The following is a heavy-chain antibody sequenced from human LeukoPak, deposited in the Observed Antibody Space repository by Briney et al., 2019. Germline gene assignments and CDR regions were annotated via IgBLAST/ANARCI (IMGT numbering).Heavy chain of an antibody. Sequence: PSETLSLTCTVSGGSITSGSYYWAWIRQPPGTGLEWIGSIYSGGSTYYHPSLKSRVTISVDTSKNQFSLKLSSVTAADTAVYYCARQGHDSSGYYTLYYFDYWGQGTLVTVSS. CDR3: ARQGHDSSGYYTLYYFDY. CDR2: IYSGGST. J-gene: IGHJ4*02. V-gene: IGHV4-39*01. D-gene: IGHD3-22*01. CDR1: GGSITSGSYY.